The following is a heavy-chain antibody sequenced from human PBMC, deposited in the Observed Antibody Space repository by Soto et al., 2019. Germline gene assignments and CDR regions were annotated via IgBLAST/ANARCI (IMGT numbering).Heavy chain of an antibody. CDR1: GGSFSGYY. CDR3: ASGEGITVIDY. Sequence: ETLFLTCAVYGGSFSGYYWSWIRQPPGKGLEWIGEINHSGSTNYNPSLKSRVTISVDTSKNQFSLKLSSVTAADTAVYYCASGEGITVIDYWGQGTLVTVSS. CDR2: INHSGST. J-gene: IGHJ4*02. D-gene: IGHD4-4*01. V-gene: IGHV4-34*01.